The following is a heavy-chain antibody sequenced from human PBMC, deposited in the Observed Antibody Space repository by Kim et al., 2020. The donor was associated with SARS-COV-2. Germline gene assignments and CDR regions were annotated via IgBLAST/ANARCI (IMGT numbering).Heavy chain of an antibody. CDR2: IYPDDFDT. J-gene: IGHJ4*02. D-gene: IGHD2-21*02. V-gene: IGHV5-51*01. CDR1: GYSFTNYW. Sequence: GESLKISCKGSGYSFTNYWIGWVRQMPGKGLEWMGIIYPDDFDTRYSPSFQGQVTISVDKSISTAYLQWSSLKASDTAMYYCARKQRYCGGDCYPTFDQWGQGTLLTVSS. CDR3: ARKQRYCGGDCYPTFDQ.